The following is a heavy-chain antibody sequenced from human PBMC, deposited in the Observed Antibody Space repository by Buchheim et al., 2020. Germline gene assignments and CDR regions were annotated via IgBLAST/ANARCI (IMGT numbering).Heavy chain of an antibody. Sequence: QVQLVESGGGEVPPGRSLRLSCVADGLNFGTHGMHWVRQAPGKGLDWVAVIGTDGSKKYYADSVTGRFTISRDNSRNTMYLEMNSLRHEDAAVYFCAKGVDGHYYYMYVWGRGTT. CDR1: GLNFGTHG. D-gene: IGHD3/OR15-3a*01. CDR2: IGTDGSKK. CDR3: AKGVDGHYYYMYV. V-gene: IGHV3-30*18. J-gene: IGHJ6*03.